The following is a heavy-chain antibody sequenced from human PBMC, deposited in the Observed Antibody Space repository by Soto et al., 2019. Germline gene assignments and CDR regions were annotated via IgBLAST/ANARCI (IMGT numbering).Heavy chain of an antibody. CDR3: ARDMPDLSSGRPFDH. D-gene: IGHD6-6*01. V-gene: IGHV3-7*01. CDR1: GFTFRTYW. J-gene: IGHJ4*02. CDR2: IRQDGNEK. Sequence: HPGGSLRLSCAASGFTFRTYWMAWVRQTPGKGLEWVANIRQDGNEKYYVDSVKGRFTISRDNARNSLYLQMNSLRAEDTAVYFCARDMPDLSSGRPFDHWGQGTLVTVSS.